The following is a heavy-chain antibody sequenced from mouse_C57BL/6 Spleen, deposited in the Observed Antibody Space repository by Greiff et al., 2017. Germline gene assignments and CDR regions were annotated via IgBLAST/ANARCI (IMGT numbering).Heavy chain of an antibody. V-gene: IGHV1-69*01. Sequence: QVQLQQPGAELVMPGASVKLSCKASGYTFTSYWMHWVKQRPGQGLEWIGEIDPSDSYTNYNQKFKGKSKLTVDKYASIAYMQLSSLTSEDSAVYYCARGGSSSDGSSPMDYWGQGTSVTVSS. D-gene: IGHD1-1*01. CDR2: IDPSDSYT. J-gene: IGHJ4*01. CDR3: ARGGSSSDGSSPMDY. CDR1: GYTFTSYW.